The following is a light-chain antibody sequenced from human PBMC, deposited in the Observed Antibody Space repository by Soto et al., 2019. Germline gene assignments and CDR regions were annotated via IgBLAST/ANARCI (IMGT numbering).Light chain of an antibody. J-gene: IGKJ1*01. CDR1: QSVSWW. Sequence: DIQMTQSPSTLSASVGHRLTITCRASQSVSWWLAWYQQKPGKAPKLLIYDASTLESGVPLRFSGSGSGTEFTLTISSLQPDDVATYYFQQYNNFRWTFGQGTKVDIK. CDR3: QQYNNFRWT. V-gene: IGKV1-5*01. CDR2: DAS.